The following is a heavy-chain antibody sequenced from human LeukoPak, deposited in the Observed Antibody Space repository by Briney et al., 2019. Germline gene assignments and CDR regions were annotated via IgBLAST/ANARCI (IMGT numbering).Heavy chain of an antibody. CDR1: GFTFSTYW. V-gene: IGHV3-7*01. CDR3: ATLCWGNQLAGFDS. Sequence: GGSLRLSCSASGFTFSTYWMSWVRQAPGKGLEWVANMRRDGNEIYYLDSVRGRFTISRDNAKNSLYLQMNSLRAEDTAVYYCATLCWGNQLAGFDSWGQGTLVTVSS. J-gene: IGHJ4*02. D-gene: IGHD3-10*02. CDR2: MRRDGNEI.